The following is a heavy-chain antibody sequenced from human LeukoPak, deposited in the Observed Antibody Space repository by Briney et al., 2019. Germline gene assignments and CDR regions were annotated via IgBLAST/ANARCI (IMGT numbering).Heavy chain of an antibody. CDR2: ISAYNGNT. CDR3: AGNVDTAMVNWFDP. D-gene: IGHD5-18*01. Sequence: ASVKVSCKASGYTFTSYGISWVRQAPGQGLEWMGWISAYNGNTNYAQKLQGRVTMTTDTSTSTAYMELRSLRSDDTAVYYCAGNVDTAMVNWFDPWGQGTLVTVSS. V-gene: IGHV1-18*01. J-gene: IGHJ5*02. CDR1: GYTFTSYG.